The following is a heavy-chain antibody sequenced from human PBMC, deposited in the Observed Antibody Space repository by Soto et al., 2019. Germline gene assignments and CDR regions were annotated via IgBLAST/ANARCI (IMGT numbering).Heavy chain of an antibody. CDR1: GYTFTSYG. D-gene: IGHD3-9*01. CDR2: ISGYNGNT. J-gene: IGHJ3*02. Sequence: ASVKVSCKASGYTFTSYGISWVRQAPGQGLEWMGWISGYNGNTNLAQKLQGRVTMTTDTPTSTAFMELRSLRSDDTAVYYCARDQNILTGYYPSDAFDIWGQGTMVTVSS. V-gene: IGHV1-18*01. CDR3: ARDQNILTGYYPSDAFDI.